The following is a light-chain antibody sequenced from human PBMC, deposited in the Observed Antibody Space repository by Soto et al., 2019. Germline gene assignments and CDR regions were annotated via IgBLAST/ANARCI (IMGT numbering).Light chain of an antibody. CDR2: ENN. CDR1: SSNIGNNY. V-gene: IGLV1-51*02. Sequence: QSVLTQPPSVSAAPGQKVIISCSGSSSNIGNNYVSWYQQLPGTAPKLLIYENNKRPSGIPDRFSGSKSGTSATLGITGLQTGDEVDYHCGTWDSSLSAVVFGGGTKLTVL. CDR3: GTWDSSLSAVV. J-gene: IGLJ3*02.